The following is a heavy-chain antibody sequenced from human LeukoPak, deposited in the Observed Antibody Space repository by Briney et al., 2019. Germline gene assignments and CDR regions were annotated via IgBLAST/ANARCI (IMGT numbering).Heavy chain of an antibody. J-gene: IGHJ3*02. CDR1: GFTFSSYW. D-gene: IGHD6-19*01. CDR3: AREGGSSGWYDAFHI. CDR2: INSDGSST. V-gene: IGHV3-74*01. Sequence: GGSLRLSCTASGFTFSSYWMHWVRQAPGKGLVWVSRINSDGSSTNYADSVKGRFTISRDNAKNTLYLQMNSLRAEDTAVHYCAREGGSSGWYDAFHIWGQGTMVTVSS.